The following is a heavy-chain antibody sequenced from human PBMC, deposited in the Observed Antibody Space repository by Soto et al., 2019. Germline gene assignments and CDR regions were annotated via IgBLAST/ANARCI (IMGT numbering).Heavy chain of an antibody. D-gene: IGHD3-22*01. CDR2: INPNGGST. CDR1: GYTFTNFY. V-gene: IGHV1-46*01. J-gene: IGHJ4*02. Sequence: ASVKVSCKASGYTFTNFYIHWVRQAPGQGLEWVGMINPNGGSTTYAQKFLGRVAMARVTSTSTVYMELSSLRSEDTAVYYCARADYYHISGYHLDFWGQGTLVTVSP. CDR3: ARADYYHISGYHLDF.